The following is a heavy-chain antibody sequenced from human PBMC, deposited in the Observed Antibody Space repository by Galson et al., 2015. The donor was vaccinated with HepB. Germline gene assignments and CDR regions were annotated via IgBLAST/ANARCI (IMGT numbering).Heavy chain of an antibody. Sequence: SVKVSCKASGYTFTSYYMHWVRQAPGQGLEWMGIINPSGGSTSYAQKFQGRVTMTRDTSTSTVYMELSSLRSEDTAVYYCAREQFGYSYGYPYFDYWGQGTLVTVSS. J-gene: IGHJ4*02. V-gene: IGHV1-46*01. D-gene: IGHD5-18*01. CDR3: AREQFGYSYGYPYFDY. CDR1: GYTFTSYY. CDR2: INPSGGST.